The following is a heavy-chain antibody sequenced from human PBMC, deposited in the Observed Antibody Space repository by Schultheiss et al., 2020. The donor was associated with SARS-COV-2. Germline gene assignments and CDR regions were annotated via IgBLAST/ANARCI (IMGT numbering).Heavy chain of an antibody. CDR2: ISAYNGNT. CDR3: ARAEVRWLLLLDAFDI. CDR1: GYTFTSYG. D-gene: IGHD3-22*01. J-gene: IGHJ3*02. Sequence: ASVKVSCKASGYTFTSYGISWVRQAPGQGLEWMGWISAYNGNTNYAQKLKGRVTMTTDTSTSTAYMELRSLRSDDTAVYYCARAEVRWLLLLDAFDIWGQGTMVTVSS. V-gene: IGHV1-18*01.